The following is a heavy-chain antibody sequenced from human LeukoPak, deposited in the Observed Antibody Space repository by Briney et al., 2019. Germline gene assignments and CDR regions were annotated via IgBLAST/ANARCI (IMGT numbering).Heavy chain of an antibody. D-gene: IGHD6-19*01. V-gene: IGHV4-38-2*02. CDR1: GYSISSGYY. CDR3: ARAALKQWLGSYYFDY. CDR2: IYHSGST. J-gene: IGHJ4*02. Sequence: SETLSLTCTVSGYSISSGYYWGWIRQPPGKGLEWIGSIYHSGSTYYNPSLKSRVTISVDTSKNQFSLKLSSVTAADTAVYYCARAALKQWLGSYYFDYWGQGTLVTVSS.